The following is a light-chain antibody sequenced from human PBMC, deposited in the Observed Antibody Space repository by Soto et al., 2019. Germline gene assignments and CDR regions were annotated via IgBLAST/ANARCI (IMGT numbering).Light chain of an antibody. Sequence: DIQMTQSPSSVSASVGDSVTITCRASQGVSDWVAWYQQKPGEAPKLLIYGSSSLLSGVPSRFSGTRSGTDFNLTISSLQPEDFATYYCQQANSYPWTFGQGTKVEIE. CDR2: GSS. CDR3: QQANSYPWT. V-gene: IGKV1-12*01. CDR1: QGVSDW. J-gene: IGKJ1*01.